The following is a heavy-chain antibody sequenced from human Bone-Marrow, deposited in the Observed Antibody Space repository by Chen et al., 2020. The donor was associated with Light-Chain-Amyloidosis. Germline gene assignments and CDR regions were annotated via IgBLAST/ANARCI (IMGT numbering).Heavy chain of an antibody. V-gene: IGHV3-30*02. J-gene: IGHJ4*02. D-gene: IGHD6-19*01. CDR3: ARYSSVWLHFDY. CDR1: GFTFSSYD. CDR2: IRYDGSNK. Sequence: QVQLVESGGGVVQPGGSLRLSCAASGFTFSSYDMHWVRQAPGKGLEWVAFIRYDGSNKYYADSVKGRFTISRDNSKNTLYLQMNNLRAEDTAVYYCARYSSVWLHFDYWGQGTLVTVSS.